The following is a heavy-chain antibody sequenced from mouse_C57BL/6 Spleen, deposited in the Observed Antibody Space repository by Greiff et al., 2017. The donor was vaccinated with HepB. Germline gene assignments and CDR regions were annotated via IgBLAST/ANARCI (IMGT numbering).Heavy chain of an antibody. CDR1: GYTFTDYN. CDR3: ARRRWLLPYWYFDV. J-gene: IGHJ1*03. V-gene: IGHV1-18*01. CDR2: INPNNGGT. Sequence: VQLKESGPELVKPGASVKIPCKASGYTFTDYNMDWVKQSHGKSLEWIGDINPNNGGTIYNQKFKGKATLTVDKSSSTAYMELRSLTSEDTAVYYCARRRWLLPYWYFDVWGTGTTVTVSS. D-gene: IGHD2-3*01.